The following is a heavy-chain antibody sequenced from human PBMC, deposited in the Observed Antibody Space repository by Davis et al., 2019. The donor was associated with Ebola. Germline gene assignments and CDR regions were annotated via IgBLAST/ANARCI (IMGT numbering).Heavy chain of an antibody. CDR3: ARTPQYISYGSYFDY. V-gene: IGHV4-59*01. CDR2: IYYGGTT. D-gene: IGHD1-26*01. Sequence: SETLSLTCTVSGGSMSSYYWSWIRQPPGKGLEWIGNIYYGGTTNYNPSLKSRVTISGDTSKNQFSLNVNSVTAADTAMYYCARTPQYISYGSYFDYWGQGALVTVSS. J-gene: IGHJ4*02. CDR1: GGSMSSYY.